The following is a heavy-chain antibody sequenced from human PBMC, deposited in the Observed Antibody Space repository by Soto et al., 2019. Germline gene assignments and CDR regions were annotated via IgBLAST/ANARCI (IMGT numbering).Heavy chain of an antibody. V-gene: IGHV1-8*02. J-gene: IGHJ4*02. CDR3: ASPHLYDSSGYSFDY. CDR1: GYTFTGYY. D-gene: IGHD3-22*01. Sequence: ASVKVSCKASGYTFTGYYMHWVRQATGQGLEWMGWMNPNSGNTGYARKFQGRVTMTRNTSISTAYMELSSLRSEDTAVYYCASPHLYDSSGYSFDYWGQGTLVTVSS. CDR2: MNPNSGNT.